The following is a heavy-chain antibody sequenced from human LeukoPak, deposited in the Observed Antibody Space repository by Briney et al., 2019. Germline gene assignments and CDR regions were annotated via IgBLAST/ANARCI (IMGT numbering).Heavy chain of an antibody. D-gene: IGHD4-23*01. CDR3: ARSNYGGKRWFDP. CDR2: MNPNSGNT. J-gene: IGHJ5*02. CDR1: EYTFTSYD. Sequence: ASVKVSCKASEYTFTSYDINWVRQATGQWLEWMGWMNPNSGNTGYAQKFQGRVTMTRDTSISTAYMELSSLTSEDTAVYFCARSNYGGKRWFDPWGQGTLVIVSS. V-gene: IGHV1-8*01.